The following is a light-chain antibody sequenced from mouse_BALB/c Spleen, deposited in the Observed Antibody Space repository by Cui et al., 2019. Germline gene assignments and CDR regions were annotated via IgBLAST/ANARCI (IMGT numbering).Light chain of an antibody. CDR1: SSVNY. V-gene: IGKV4-55*01. J-gene: IGKJ1*01. Sequence: IVLTQSPAIMSASPGQKVTITCSAISSVNYMHWHQQKPGSAPKLLMYATSKLALGVPACFSGSGSGTSYSLTISSMVAEDATSYFCHQWSSYPWTFGGGTKLEIK. CDR3: HQWSSYPWT. CDR2: ATS.